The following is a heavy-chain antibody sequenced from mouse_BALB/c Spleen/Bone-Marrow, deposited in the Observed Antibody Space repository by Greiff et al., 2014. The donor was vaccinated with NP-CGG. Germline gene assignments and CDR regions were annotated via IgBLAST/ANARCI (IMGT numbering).Heavy chain of an antibody. D-gene: IGHD1-1*01. Sequence: VQLQQPGAELVKPGASVKLSCTASGFNIKDTYMHWVKQRPEQGLEWIGRIDPANGNSKYDPKFQGKATITADTSSNTAYLQLSSLTPEDTAVYYCAFITTVVEYYFDYWGQGTTLTVSS. V-gene: IGHV14-3*02. CDR2: IDPANGNS. CDR1: GFNIKDTY. CDR3: AFITTVVEYYFDY. J-gene: IGHJ2*01.